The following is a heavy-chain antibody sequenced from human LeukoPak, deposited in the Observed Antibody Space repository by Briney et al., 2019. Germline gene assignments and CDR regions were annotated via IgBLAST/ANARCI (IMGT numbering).Heavy chain of an antibody. Sequence: GGSLRLSCAASGFTFSFYAMHWVRQAPGKGLEWVAVISYDGTNKYYADSVKGRFTISRDTSKNTLFLQMNSLRAEDTAVYYCARARIRLGGWYAFDYWGQGTLVSVSS. CDR1: GFTFSFYA. J-gene: IGHJ4*02. V-gene: IGHV3-30-3*01. D-gene: IGHD6-19*01. CDR2: ISYDGTNK. CDR3: ARARIRLGGWYAFDY.